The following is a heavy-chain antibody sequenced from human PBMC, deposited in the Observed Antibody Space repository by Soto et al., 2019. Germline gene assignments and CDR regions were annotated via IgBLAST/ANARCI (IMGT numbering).Heavy chain of an antibody. CDR3: ARDGYYYGSGSYTHYYYYGMDV. CDR1: GYTFTSYG. J-gene: IGHJ6*02. CDR2: ISAYNGNT. Sequence: RASVKVSCKASGYTFTSYGISWVRQAPGQGLEWMGWISAYNGNTNYAQKLQGRVTMTTDTSTSTAYMELRSLRSDDTAVYYCARDGYYYGSGSYTHYYYYGMDVWGQGTTVTV. D-gene: IGHD3-10*01. V-gene: IGHV1-18*01.